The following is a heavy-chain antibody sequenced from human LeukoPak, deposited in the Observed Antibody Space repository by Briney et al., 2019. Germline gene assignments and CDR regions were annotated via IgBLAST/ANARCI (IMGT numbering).Heavy chain of an antibody. V-gene: IGHV4-34*01. J-gene: IGHJ3*02. CDR2: INHSGST. Sequence: SETLSLTCAVYGGSFSGYYWSWIRQPPGKGLEWIGEINHSGSTNYNPSLKSRVTISVDTSKNQFSLKLSSVTAADTAVYYCARGSSSWYDAFDIWGQGTMVTVSS. CDR1: GGSFSGYY. CDR3: ARGSSSWYDAFDI. D-gene: IGHD6-13*01.